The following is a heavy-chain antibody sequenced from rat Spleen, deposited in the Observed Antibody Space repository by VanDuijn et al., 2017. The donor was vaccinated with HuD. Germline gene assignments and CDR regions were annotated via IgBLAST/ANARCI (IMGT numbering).Heavy chain of an antibody. J-gene: IGHJ2*01. CDR1: GFTFSDYA. D-gene: IGHD1-6*01. CDR2: ISTGGVNT. V-gene: IGHV5S23*01. CDR3: STAGSGLDYYYAGGFDY. Sequence: EVQLVESGGGLVQPGRSLKLSCAASGFTFSDYAMAWVRQAPTKGLEWVAYISTGGVNTYYRDSVKGRFTVSRDNAKSTLNLQMDSLRSEDTATYYCSTAGSGLDYYYAGGFDYWGQGVMVTVSS.